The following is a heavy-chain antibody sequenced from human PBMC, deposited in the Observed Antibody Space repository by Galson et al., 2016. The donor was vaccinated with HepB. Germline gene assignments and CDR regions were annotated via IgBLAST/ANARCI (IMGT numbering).Heavy chain of an antibody. V-gene: IGHV3-15*01. CDR3: AAGYGRSDLDY. CDR1: GFTFSSAW. Sequence: SLRLSCAASGFTFSSAWMSWVRQAPGKGLVWVGRIKIKAHGETTDYAAPVEGRFTISRDDSKNTLYLQMNSLKTEDTAVYYCAAGYGRSDLDYWGQGTLVTVSS. J-gene: IGHJ4*02. CDR2: IKIKAHGETT. D-gene: IGHD5-18*01.